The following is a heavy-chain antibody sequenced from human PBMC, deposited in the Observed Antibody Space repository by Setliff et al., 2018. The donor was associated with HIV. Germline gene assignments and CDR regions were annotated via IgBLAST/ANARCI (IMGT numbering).Heavy chain of an antibody. V-gene: IGHV4-59*11. D-gene: IGHD1-1*01. J-gene: IGHJ4*02. CDR1: GDFSNIQW. Sequence: PSETLSLTCTVSGDFSNIQWWTWMRQSPGLGLQWIGSIHHSGSTYYDPSLKNRVTLSVDTSNNQVSLILTSVTAADTAVYYCAKQPGGHSFFDHWGQGSLVTVSS. CDR3: AKQPGGHSFFDH. CDR2: IHHSGST.